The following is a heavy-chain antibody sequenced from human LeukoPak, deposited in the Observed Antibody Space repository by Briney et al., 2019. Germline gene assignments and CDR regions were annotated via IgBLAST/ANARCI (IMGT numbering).Heavy chain of an antibody. CDR2: IYYSGNT. J-gene: IGHJ4*02. Sequence: SETLSLTCTVSGVSFSSYYWSWIRQPPGKGLEWIGYIYYSGNTYYNPSLKSRITISVDTSKDQFSLKLRSVTAADTAVYYCASEARYYGSGSYYPTWGQGTLVTVSS. V-gene: IGHV4-59*01. CDR3: ASEARYYGSGSYYPT. CDR1: GVSFSSYY. D-gene: IGHD3-10*01.